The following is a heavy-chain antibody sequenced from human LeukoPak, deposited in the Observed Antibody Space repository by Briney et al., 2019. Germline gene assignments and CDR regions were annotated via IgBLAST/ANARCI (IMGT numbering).Heavy chain of an antibody. CDR2: ISGSGGST. CDR1: GFIFSSYA. D-gene: IGHD3-22*01. J-gene: IGHJ4*02. CDR3: AKARGTVVPPFDY. V-gene: IGHV3-23*01. Sequence: GGSLRLSCAASGFIFSSYAMSWRRQAPGKGLEWVSSISGSGGSTYYADSVKGRFTVSRDNSKNTLYLQMNSLRAEDTAVYYCAKARGTVVPPFDYWGQGTLATVSS.